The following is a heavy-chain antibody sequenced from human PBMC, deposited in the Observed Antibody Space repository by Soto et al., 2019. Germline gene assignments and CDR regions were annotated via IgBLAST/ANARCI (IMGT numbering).Heavy chain of an antibody. V-gene: IGHV4-39*01. J-gene: IGHJ6*02. Sequence: SETLSLTCTVSGGSISSYYWGWIRQPPGKGLEWIGSIYYSGSTYYNPSLKSRVTISVDTSKNQFSLKLSSVTAADTAVYYCARNYYDSSGYLDTYYYGMDVWGQGTTVTVTS. CDR1: GGSISSYY. CDR2: IYYSGST. CDR3: ARNYYDSSGYLDTYYYGMDV. D-gene: IGHD3-22*01.